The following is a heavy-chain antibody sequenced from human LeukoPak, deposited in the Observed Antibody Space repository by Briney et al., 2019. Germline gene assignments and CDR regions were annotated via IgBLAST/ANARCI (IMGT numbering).Heavy chain of an antibody. V-gene: IGHV3-20*04. CDR3: AREYSSGSDGDY. CDR1: GFTFSSYA. Sequence: GGSLGLSCAASGFTFSSYAMSWVRQAPGKGLEWVSGINWNGGSTGYADSVKGRFTISRDNAKNSLYLQMNSLRAEDTALYYCAREYSSGSDGDYWGQGTLVTVSS. J-gene: IGHJ4*02. D-gene: IGHD6-19*01. CDR2: INWNGGST.